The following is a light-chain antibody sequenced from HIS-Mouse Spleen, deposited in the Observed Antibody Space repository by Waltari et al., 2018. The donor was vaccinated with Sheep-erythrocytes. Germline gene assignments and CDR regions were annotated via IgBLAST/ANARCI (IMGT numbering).Light chain of an antibody. J-gene: IGLJ2*01. V-gene: IGLV3-1*01. CDR1: KLGDKY. CDR3: QAWDSSTVV. CDR2: QAS. Sequence: SYELTQPPSVSVSPGQTASITCSGDKLGDKYACWYQQKPGHSPVLVIYQASKGPPGFPERFSGSNSGNTATLTISGTQAMDEADYYCQAWDSSTVVFGGGTKLTVL.